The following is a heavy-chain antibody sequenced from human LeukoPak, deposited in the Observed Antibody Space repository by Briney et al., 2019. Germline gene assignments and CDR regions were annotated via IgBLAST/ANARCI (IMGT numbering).Heavy chain of an antibody. V-gene: IGHV3-73*01. J-gene: IGHJ4*02. D-gene: IGHD6-19*01. Sequence: GGSLRLSCAASGFTFSGSAMHWVRQASGKGLDWVGRIRSKANSYATAYAASVKGRFTISRDDSKITAYLQMNSLKTEDTAVYYCTTLAVAGGYWGQGTLVTVSS. CDR1: GFTFSGSA. CDR2: IRSKANSYAT. CDR3: TTLAVAGGY.